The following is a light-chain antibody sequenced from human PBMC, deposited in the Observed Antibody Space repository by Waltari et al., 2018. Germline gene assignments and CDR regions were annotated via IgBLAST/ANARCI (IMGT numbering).Light chain of an antibody. J-gene: IGLJ3*02. CDR3: QSYDNTNQVV. Sequence: FRLSQPHSVSESRGKTVNISCTRTSGSLCSNYVHWYQQRPGSAPNNVIYEDDQRPPGCPDTLSTSIDSSSTAASHSISGLKAEEQADYFCQSYDNTNQVVFGGGTKLTVL. CDR1: SGSLCSNY. V-gene: IGLV6-57*03. CDR2: EDD.